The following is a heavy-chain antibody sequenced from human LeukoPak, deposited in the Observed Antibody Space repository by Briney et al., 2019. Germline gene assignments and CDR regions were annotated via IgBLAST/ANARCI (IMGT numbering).Heavy chain of an antibody. J-gene: IGHJ4*02. V-gene: IGHV4-39*01. CDR1: DGSITSSRHY. CDR2: IYHTGSA. CDR3: ARQFSGSSQIDH. Sequence: SETLSLTCIVSDGSITSSRHYWAWIRQPPGKGLEWLGNIYHTGSAYYSPSLRSRLTTSVDTSKNQFSLQLSSVTASDTAVYYCARQFSGSSQIDHWGQGPLVTVSS. D-gene: IGHD6-13*01.